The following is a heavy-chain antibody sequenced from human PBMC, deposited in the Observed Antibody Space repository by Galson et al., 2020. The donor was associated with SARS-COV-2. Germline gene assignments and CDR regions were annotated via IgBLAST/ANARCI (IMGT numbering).Heavy chain of an antibody. CDR1: GYRFSNYW. V-gene: IGHV5-51*01. Sequence: HGESLKISCKGSGYRFSNYWIGWVRQMPGKGLELMGIIYPDDSDTSYSPSFQGQVTMSVEKSISTAYLQWSSLKASDTAIYYCARGHNHFDYWGQGTLVTISS. J-gene: IGHJ4*02. CDR3: ARGHNHFDY. D-gene: IGHD1-1*01. CDR2: IYPDDSDT.